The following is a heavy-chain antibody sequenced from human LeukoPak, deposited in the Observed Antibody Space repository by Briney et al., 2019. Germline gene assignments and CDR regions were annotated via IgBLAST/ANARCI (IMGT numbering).Heavy chain of an antibody. D-gene: IGHD1-7*01. CDR1: GGSFSNYY. CDR2: INDSGRI. CDR3: ARRWNYGRNYYIDV. V-gene: IGHV4-34*01. J-gene: IGHJ6*03. Sequence: SETLSLTCAVYGGSFSNYYWSWIRQPPGKGLEWIGEINDSGRINYNPSLMSRVTISVDASKNQFSLRLTSVTARDTAVYYCARRWNYGRNYYIDVWGKGATVSVSS.